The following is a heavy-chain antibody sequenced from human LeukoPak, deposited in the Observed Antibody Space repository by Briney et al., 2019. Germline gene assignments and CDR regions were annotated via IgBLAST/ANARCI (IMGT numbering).Heavy chain of an antibody. CDR2: IIPIFGKA. V-gene: IGHV1-69*05. D-gene: IGHD3-3*01. CDR1: GGTFSNYA. J-gene: IGHJ3*02. Sequence: SVKVSCKASGGTFSNYAISWVRQAPGQGLEWMGEIIPIFGKANYAQKFQDRVTITTDKSTSTAYMELSSLRSEDTAVYYCARHGGITIFGVAQTGGAFDIWGQGTLVTVSS. CDR3: ARHGGITIFGVAQTGGAFDI.